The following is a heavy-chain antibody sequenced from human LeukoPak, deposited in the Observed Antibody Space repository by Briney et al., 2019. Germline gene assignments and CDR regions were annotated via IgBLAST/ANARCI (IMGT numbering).Heavy chain of an antibody. D-gene: IGHD3-3*01. CDR3: ASGYYDFWSGYYRPLPFDY. Sequence: ASVKVSCKASGYTFTSYGITWVRQAPGQGLEWMGGIIPIFGTANYAQKFQGRVTITADESTSTAYMQLSSLRSEDTAVYYCASGYYDFWSGYYRPLPFDYWGQGTLVTVSS. J-gene: IGHJ4*02. V-gene: IGHV1-69*13. CDR2: IIPIFGTA. CDR1: GYTFTSYG.